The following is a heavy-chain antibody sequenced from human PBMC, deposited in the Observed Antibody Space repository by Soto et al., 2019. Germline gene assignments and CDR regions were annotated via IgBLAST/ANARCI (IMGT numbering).Heavy chain of an antibody. V-gene: IGHV4-30-2*01. CDR3: ARGPNWFDP. CDR2: MYHSGST. CDR1: GGSISSGGYP. J-gene: IGHJ5*02. Sequence: SETLSLTCTVSGGSISSGGYPWSWIRQPPGKGLEWIGYMYHSGSTYYNPSLKSRVTISVDRSKNQFSLKLSSVTAADTAVYYCARGPNWFDPWGQGTLVTVSS.